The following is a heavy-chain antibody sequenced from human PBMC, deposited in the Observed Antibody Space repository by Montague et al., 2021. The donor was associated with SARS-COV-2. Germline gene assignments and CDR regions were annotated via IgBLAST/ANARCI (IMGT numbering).Heavy chain of an antibody. CDR3: ARRHIVASNRAFDY. V-gene: IGHV4-38-2*02. CDR1: GDSITNNYY. D-gene: IGHD2-21*01. Sequence: SETLSLTCTVSGDSITNNYYWGWIRQPPGKGLEWIGTIYHSGTTYYNPSPKSRVTVSVDTSNNQFSLKLTSVTAADTAVYYCARRHIVASNRAFDYWGQGTLATVSS. CDR2: IYHSGTT. J-gene: IGHJ4*02.